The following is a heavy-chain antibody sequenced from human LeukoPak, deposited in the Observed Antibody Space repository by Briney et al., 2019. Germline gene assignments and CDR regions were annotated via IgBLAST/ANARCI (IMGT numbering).Heavy chain of an antibody. CDR3: ARAPIGSADH. J-gene: IGHJ4*02. Sequence: SETLSLTCTVSGDSITSSYWTWMRLPPGKGLEWIGYTFYTGYTNYNPSLKSRATISMDISKNQVSLHLNSVTTADTAVYYCARAPIGSADHWGPGAQVTVSS. D-gene: IGHD1-1*01. CDR2: TFYTGYT. V-gene: IGHV4-59*13. CDR1: GDSITSSY.